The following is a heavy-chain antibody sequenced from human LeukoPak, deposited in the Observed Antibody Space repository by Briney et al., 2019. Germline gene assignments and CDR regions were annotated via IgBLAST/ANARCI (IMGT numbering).Heavy chain of an antibody. CDR1: GFTFNTYT. CDR2: ISSSSSHI. D-gene: IGHD3-10*01. CDR3: ARDGGAYGLDY. J-gene: IGHJ4*02. V-gene: IGHV3-21*01. Sequence: GGSLRLSCAASGFTFNTYTMIWVRQAPGKGLEWVSFISSSSSHIYYADSVRGRFTISRDNAKNSLFLQMNSLRPEDTAVYYCARDGGAYGLDYWGQGTLVTVSS.